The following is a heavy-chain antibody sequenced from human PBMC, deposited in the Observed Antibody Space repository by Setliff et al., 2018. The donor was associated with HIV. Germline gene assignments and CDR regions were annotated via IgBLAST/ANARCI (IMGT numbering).Heavy chain of an antibody. V-gene: IGHV1-2*02. CDR1: GYTFTEVY. CDR3: TRSTTAD. Sequence: ASVKVSCKASGYTFTEVYVHWVRQAPGEGLEWIGWIYPNTGGTNYAQKFQGRVTMTRDTSIRTAYMELRMLTSDDTAIYYCTRSTTADWGQGTMVTVSS. J-gene: IGHJ4*02. CDR2: IYPNTGGT. D-gene: IGHD4-17*01.